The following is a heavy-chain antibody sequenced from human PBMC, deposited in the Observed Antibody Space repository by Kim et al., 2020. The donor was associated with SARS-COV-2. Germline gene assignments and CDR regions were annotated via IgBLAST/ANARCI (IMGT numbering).Heavy chain of an antibody. CDR3: MSMVQGVTNTLWGWFDP. V-gene: IGHV1-69*13. CDR2: IIPIFGTA. CDR1: GGTFSSYA. J-gene: IGHJ5*02. Sequence: SVKVSCKASGGTFSSYAISWVRQAPGQGLEWMGGIIPIFGTANYAQKFQGRVTITADESTSTAYMELSSLRSEDTAVYYCMSMVQGVTNTLWGWFDPWG. D-gene: IGHD3-10*01.